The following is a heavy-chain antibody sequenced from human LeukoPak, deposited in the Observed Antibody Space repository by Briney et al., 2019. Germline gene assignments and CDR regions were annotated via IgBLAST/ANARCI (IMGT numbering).Heavy chain of an antibody. V-gene: IGHV4-34*01. CDR2: INHSGST. D-gene: IGHD3-9*01. Sequence: SETLSLTCAVYGGSFSGYYWSWIRQPLGKGLEWIGEINHSGSTNYNPSLKSRVTISVDTSKNQFSLKLSSVTAADTAVYYCARERYFDWLLFRSNWFDPWGQGTLVTVSS. CDR3: ARERYFDWLLFRSNWFDP. CDR1: GGSFSGYY. J-gene: IGHJ5*02.